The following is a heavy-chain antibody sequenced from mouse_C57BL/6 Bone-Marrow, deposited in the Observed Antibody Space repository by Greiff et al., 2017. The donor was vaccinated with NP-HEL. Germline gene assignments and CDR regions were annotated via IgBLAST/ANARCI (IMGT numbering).Heavy chain of an antibody. V-gene: IGHV1-55*01. J-gene: IGHJ3*01. CDR1: GYTFTSYW. CDR3: ADYGSSYTWFAY. Sequence: QVQLQQPGAELVKPGASVKMSCKASGYTFTSYWITWVKQRPGQGLEWIGDIYPGDGDTNYNGKFKGKATLTADKSSSTAYMQLSSLTSEDSAVYFCADYGSSYTWFAYWGQGTLVTVSA. CDR2: IYPGDGDT. D-gene: IGHD1-1*01.